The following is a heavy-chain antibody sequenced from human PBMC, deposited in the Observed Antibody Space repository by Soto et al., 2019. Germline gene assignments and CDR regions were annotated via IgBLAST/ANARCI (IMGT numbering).Heavy chain of an antibody. Sequence: PSETLSLTCTVSGGSISSGGYYWSWIRQHPGKGLEWIGYIYYSGNTYYNPSLKSRVTISVDTSKNQFSLKLSSVTAADTAVYYCAREGAGYRSTSAFDPWGRGXLVTVYS. J-gene: IGHJ5*02. V-gene: IGHV4-31*03. CDR3: AREGAGYRSTSAFDP. CDR1: GGSISSGGYY. CDR2: IYYSGNT. D-gene: IGHD6-13*01.